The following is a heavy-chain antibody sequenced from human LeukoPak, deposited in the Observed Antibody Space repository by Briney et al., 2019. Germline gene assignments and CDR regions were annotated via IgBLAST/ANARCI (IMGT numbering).Heavy chain of an antibody. D-gene: IGHD3-16*01. CDR2: IGGVGFDART. J-gene: IGHJ4*02. V-gene: IGHV3-23*01. CDR3: AKYGGRAGADDTFDY. CDR1: GFTFSTYA. Sequence: GGSLRLSCAASGFTFSTYAMSWVRQAPGKGLEWVSGIGGVGFDARTYAADSVKGRFTISRDNSKNTVFLQMNSLRDEDTALYYCAKYGGRAGADDTFDYWGQGVLVTVSS.